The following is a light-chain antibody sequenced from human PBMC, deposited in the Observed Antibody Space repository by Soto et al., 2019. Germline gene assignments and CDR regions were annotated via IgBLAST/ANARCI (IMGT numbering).Light chain of an antibody. Sequence: EIVLTQSPGTLSLSPGERATLSCRASQSVSFSYLAWYQQKPGQAPRLLIYGASSRATGIPDRFSSSGSGTDFTLTISRLEPEDFAVYYCQQYGRSPLTFGGGTKVEIK. V-gene: IGKV3-20*01. CDR1: QSVSFSY. J-gene: IGKJ4*01. CDR3: QQYGRSPLT. CDR2: GAS.